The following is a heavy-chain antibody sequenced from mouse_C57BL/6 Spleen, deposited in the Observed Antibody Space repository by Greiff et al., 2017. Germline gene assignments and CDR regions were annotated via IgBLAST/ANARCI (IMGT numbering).Heavy chain of an antibody. D-gene: IGHD1-1*01. J-gene: IGHJ3*01. V-gene: IGHV1-4*01. Sequence: VQRVESGAELARPGASVKMSCKASGYTFTSYTMHWVKQRPGQGLEWIGYINPCSGYTKYNQKFKDKATLTADKSSTTDYMQRSSMTSEDSAVYYCSRSRGSSYGFAYWGQGTLVTVSA. CDR2: INPCSGYT. CDR1: GYTFTSYT. CDR3: SRSRGSSYGFAY.